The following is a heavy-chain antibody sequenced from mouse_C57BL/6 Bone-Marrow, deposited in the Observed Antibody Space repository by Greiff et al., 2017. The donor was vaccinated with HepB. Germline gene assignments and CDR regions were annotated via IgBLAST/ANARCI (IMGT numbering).Heavy chain of an antibody. CDR2: ISDGGSYT. Sequence: EVMLVESGGGLVKPGGSLKLSCAASGFTFSSYAMSWVRQTPEKRLEWVATISDGGSYTYYPDNVKGRFTISRDNAKNNLYLQMSHLKSEDTAMYYCAREGGHGSRYDYWGQGTTLTVSS. V-gene: IGHV5-4*01. D-gene: IGHD1-1*01. CDR3: AREGGHGSRYDY. J-gene: IGHJ2*01. CDR1: GFTFSSYA.